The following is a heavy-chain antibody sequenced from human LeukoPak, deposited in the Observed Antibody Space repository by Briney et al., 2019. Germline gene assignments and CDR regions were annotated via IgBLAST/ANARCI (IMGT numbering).Heavy chain of an antibody. CDR2: INPDSGGT. Sequence: GASVKVSCKASGYTFTDYYMHWVRQAPGQGLEWMGWINPDSGGTNYAQKFQGRVTITRNTSISTAYMELSSLRSEDTAVYYCAREGPYFDYWGQGTLVTVSS. CDR1: GYTFTDYY. V-gene: IGHV1-2*02. J-gene: IGHJ4*02. CDR3: AREGPYFDY.